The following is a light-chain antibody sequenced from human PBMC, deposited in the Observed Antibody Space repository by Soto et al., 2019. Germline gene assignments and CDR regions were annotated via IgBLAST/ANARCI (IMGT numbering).Light chain of an antibody. CDR3: QQYKGT. Sequence: DIQMTQSPSTLSASVGDRVTITCRASQTISSWLAWYQQKLGKAPKLLIYKASSLEGGVPSRFSGSGSGTEFTLNISSLQPDDSATYYCQQYKGTFGQGTKGEVK. J-gene: IGKJ1*01. CDR2: KAS. V-gene: IGKV1-5*03. CDR1: QTISSW.